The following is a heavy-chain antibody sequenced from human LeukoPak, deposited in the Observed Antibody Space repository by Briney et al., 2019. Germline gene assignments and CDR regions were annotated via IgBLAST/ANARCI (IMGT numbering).Heavy chain of an antibody. CDR3: ARLWSEGNWENWFDP. J-gene: IGHJ5*02. CDR2: IYYSGNT. D-gene: IGHD3-3*01. CDR1: GGSISSYY. Sequence: PSETLSLTCTVSGGSISSYYWSWIRPPPGKGLEWIGYIYYSGNTNYNPSLKSRVTISVDTSKNQFPLKLSSVTAADTAVYYCARLWSEGNWENWFDPWGQGTLVTVSS. V-gene: IGHV4-59*01.